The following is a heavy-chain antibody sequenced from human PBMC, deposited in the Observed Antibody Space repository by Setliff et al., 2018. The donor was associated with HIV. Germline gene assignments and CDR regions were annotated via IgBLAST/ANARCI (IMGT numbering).Heavy chain of an antibody. J-gene: IGHJ6*03. CDR2: IIPILGIA. V-gene: IGHV1-69*10. Sequence: SVKASCKASGGTFSSYAISWVRQAPGQGLEWMGGIIPILGIANYAQKFQGRVTITTDESTSTAYMELSSLRSEDTAVYYCARGELGPYYYYMDVWGKGTTVTVSS. CDR3: ARGELGPYYYYMDV. CDR1: GGTFSSYA. D-gene: IGHD6-13*01.